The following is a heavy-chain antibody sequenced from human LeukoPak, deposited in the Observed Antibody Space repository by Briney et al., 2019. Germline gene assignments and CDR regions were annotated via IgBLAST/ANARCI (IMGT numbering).Heavy chain of an antibody. V-gene: IGHV3-23*01. CDR1: GFTFSSYA. CDR2: ISRSGNSP. CDR3: AKDGSGWYYFDY. J-gene: IGHJ4*02. D-gene: IGHD6-19*01. Sequence: GGSLRLSCAASGFTFSSYAMSWVRQAPGKGLEWVSSISRSGNSPWYADSVKGRFTISRDNSKNTLYLQMSSLRAEDTAVYYCAKDGSGWYYFDYWGQGTLVIVSS.